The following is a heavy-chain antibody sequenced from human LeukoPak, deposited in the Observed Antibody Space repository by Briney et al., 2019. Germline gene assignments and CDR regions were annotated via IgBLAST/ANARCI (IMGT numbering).Heavy chain of an antibody. J-gene: IGHJ4*02. D-gene: IGHD6-19*01. CDR3: ARDLSPYSSGFIDY. CDR1: GGSISSGDYY. Sequence: KTSETLSLNCTVSGGSISSGDYYWSWIRQPPGKGLEWIGYIYYSGSTYYNPSLKSRFTISVDTSKNQFSLKLSSVTAADTAVYYCARDLSPYSSGFIDYWGQGTLVTVSS. V-gene: IGHV4-30-4*08. CDR2: IYYSGST.